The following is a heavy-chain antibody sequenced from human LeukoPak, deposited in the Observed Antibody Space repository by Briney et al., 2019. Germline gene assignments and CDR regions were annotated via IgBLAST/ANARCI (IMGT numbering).Heavy chain of an antibody. CDR1: GGSISSYY. J-gene: IGHJ6*03. V-gene: IGHV4-59*01. CDR3: ARGAPYGLYYYYYYMDV. D-gene: IGHD3-10*01. CDR2: IYYSGST. Sequence: SETLSLTRTVSGGSISSYYWSWIRQPPGKGLEWIGYIYYSGSTNYNPSLKSRVTISVDTSKNQFSLKLSSVTAADTAVYYCARGAPYGLYYYYYYMDVWGKGTTVTVSS.